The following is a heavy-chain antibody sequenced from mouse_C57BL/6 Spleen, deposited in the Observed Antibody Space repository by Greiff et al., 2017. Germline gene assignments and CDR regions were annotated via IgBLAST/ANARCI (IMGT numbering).Heavy chain of an antibody. V-gene: IGHV5-6*01. J-gene: IGHJ2*01. Sequence: VQLQQSGGDLVKPGGSLKLSCAASGFTFSSYGMSWVRQTPDKRLEWVATISSGGSYTYYPDSVKGRCTISRDNAKNTLYLQMSSLKSEDTAMYYCAGHGLVPFFDYWGQGTTLTVSS. CDR3: AGHGLVPFFDY. D-gene: IGHD1-1*02. CDR2: ISSGGSYT. CDR1: GFTFSSYG.